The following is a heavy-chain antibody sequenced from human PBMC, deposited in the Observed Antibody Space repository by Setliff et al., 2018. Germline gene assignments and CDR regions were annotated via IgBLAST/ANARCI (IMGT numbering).Heavy chain of an antibody. V-gene: IGHV4-59*11. CDR3: AREFGISGYYGRSSHYSFDT. CDR1: GYPINAHY. D-gene: IGHD3-22*01. CDR2: IYYTGST. Sequence: SETLSLTCTVSGYPINAHYWSWIRQSPGRGLEWIGFIYYTGSTNYNPSLKSRVTISGDTSKNQLSLKLNSVTAADTAVYYCAREFGISGYYGRSSHYSFDTWGQGTVVTVSS. J-gene: IGHJ3*02.